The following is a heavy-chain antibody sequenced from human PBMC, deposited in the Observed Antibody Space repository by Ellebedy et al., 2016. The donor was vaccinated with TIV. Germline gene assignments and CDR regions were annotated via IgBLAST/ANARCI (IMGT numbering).Heavy chain of an antibody. D-gene: IGHD3-9*01. V-gene: IGHV1-18*04. J-gene: IGHJ3*02. CDR3: ASDILTGFYAFDI. CDR2: ISAYNGNT. Sequence: ASVTVSCKASGYTFTSYGISWVRQAPGQGLEWMGWISAYNGNTNYAQKLQGRVTMTTDTSTSTAYMELRGLRSDDTAVYYCASDILTGFYAFDIWGQGTMVTVSS. CDR1: GYTFTSYG.